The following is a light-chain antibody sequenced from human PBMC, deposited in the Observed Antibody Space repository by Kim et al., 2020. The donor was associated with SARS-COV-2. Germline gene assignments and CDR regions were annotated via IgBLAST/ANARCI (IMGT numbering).Light chain of an antibody. CDR1: SSDVGGYNY. CDR3: SSYTSSSTYV. J-gene: IGLJ1*01. CDR2: DVS. V-gene: IGLV2-14*01. Sequence: QSALTQPASVSGSPGQSITISCTGTSSDVGGYNYVSWYQQHPGKAPKLLIYDVSKRPSGVSTRFSGSKFGNTASLTISGLQAEDEADYYCSSYTSSSTYVFGTGTKVTVL.